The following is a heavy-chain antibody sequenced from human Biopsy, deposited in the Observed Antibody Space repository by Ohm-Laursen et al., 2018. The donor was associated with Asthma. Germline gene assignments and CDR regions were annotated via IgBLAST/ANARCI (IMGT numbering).Heavy chain of an antibody. CDR2: ISNDGSSK. CDR3: VRDGTDDAFDI. Sequence: SSLRLSCAASGFTFSSYGMHWVRQAPGKGLEWVALISNDGSSKYYADSVKGRFTISRDNSKNTLDLQMNSLREEDTAVYYCVRDGTDDAFDIWGQGTVVSVSS. V-gene: IGHV3-30*03. J-gene: IGHJ3*02. CDR1: GFTFSSYG. D-gene: IGHD1-1*01.